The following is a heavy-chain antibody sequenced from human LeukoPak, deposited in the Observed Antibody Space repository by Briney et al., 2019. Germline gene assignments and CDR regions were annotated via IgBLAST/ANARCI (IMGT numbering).Heavy chain of an antibody. CDR1: GYTFTTYW. CDR2: IYPGDSDT. J-gene: IGHJ4*02. V-gene: IGHV5-51*01. Sequence: GESLKISCKGSGYTFTTYWIGWVRQMPGKGLEWMGIIYPGDSDTRYSPSFQVQVTISAAKSISTAYLQWSSLKASDTAMYFCARRAHGSGSYYKQGIDYWGQGTLVTVSS. D-gene: IGHD3-10*01. CDR3: ARRAHGSGSYYKQGIDY.